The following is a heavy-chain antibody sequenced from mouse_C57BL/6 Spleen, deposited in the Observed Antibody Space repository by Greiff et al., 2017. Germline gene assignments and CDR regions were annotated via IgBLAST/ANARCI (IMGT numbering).Heavy chain of an antibody. CDR2: IRSGGST. V-gene: IGHV2-2*01. CDR3: ARNYYGSSYGYFDV. Sequence: QVHVKQSGPGLVQPSQSLSITCTVSGFSLTSYGVHWVRQSPGKGLEWLGVIRSGGSTDYNAAFISRLSLSKDNSKSQVFFKMNSLQADDTAIYXCARNYYGSSYGYFDVWGTGTTVTVSS. CDR1: GFSLTSYG. D-gene: IGHD1-1*01. J-gene: IGHJ1*03.